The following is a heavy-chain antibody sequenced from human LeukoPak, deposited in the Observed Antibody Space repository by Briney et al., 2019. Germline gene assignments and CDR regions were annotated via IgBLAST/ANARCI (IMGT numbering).Heavy chain of an antibody. D-gene: IGHD2-2*01. J-gene: IGHJ4*02. CDR3: AKDLPADTGAFDY. CDR2: ISYDGSNK. Sequence: GGSLRLSCAASGVTFSSYGMHWVRQAPGRGLEWVAVISYDGSNKYYADSVKGRFTISRDNSKNTLYLQMNSLRAEDTAVYYCAKDLPADTGAFDYWGQGTLVTVSS. V-gene: IGHV3-30*18. CDR1: GVTFSSYG.